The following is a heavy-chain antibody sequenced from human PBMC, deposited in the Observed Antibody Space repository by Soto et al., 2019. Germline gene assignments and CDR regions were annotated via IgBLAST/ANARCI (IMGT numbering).Heavy chain of an antibody. CDR3: ARIRYSSSWCRPSDSMDV. Sequence: SGPTLVNPTQTLTLICTFSGFSLRTSGMCVSWIRQPPGKALEWLALIDWDDDKYYSTSLKTRRPISKDTSTKQVVLAMTHMEPVDTATYYCARIRYSSSWCRPSDSMDVWSQGTTVTGSS. CDR1: GFSLRTSGMC. CDR2: IDWDDDK. V-gene: IGHV2-70*01. D-gene: IGHD6-13*01. J-gene: IGHJ6*02.